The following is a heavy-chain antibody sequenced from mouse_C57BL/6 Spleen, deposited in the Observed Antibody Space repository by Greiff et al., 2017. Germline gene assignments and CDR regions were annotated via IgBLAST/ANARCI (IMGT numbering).Heavy chain of an antibody. CDR2: ISYDGSN. V-gene: IGHV3-6*01. D-gene: IGHD1-1*01. J-gene: IGHJ4*01. CDR3: ARDLDYYGSSYGGYAMDY. Sequence: EVKLMESGPGLVKPSQSLSLTCSVTGYSITSGYYWNWIRQFPGNKLEWMGYISYDGSNNYNPSLKNRISITRDTSKNQFFLKLNSVTTEDTATYYCARDLDYYGSSYGGYAMDYWGQGASGTVSS. CDR1: GYSITSGYY.